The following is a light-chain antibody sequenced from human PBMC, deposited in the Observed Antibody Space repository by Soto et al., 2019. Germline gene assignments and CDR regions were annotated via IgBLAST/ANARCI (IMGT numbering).Light chain of an antibody. Sequence: VLTHSPCTLTLYPGERATLSCRASQTFTTSSLAWYQQKPGQAPRLLISGASNRATGIPDRFSGSGSGTDFTLTISRLEPEDFAVYYCQQYDSSPRTFCQGTNVDI. CDR1: QTFTTSS. V-gene: IGKV3-20*01. J-gene: IGKJ1*01. CDR3: QQYDSSPRT. CDR2: GAS.